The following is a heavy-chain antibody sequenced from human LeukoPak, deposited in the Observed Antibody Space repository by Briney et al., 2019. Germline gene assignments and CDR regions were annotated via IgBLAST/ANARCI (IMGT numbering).Heavy chain of an antibody. CDR3: ARGLAYDYGDYAALNWFDP. CDR1: GGSISSGGYY. CDR2: TYYSGST. V-gene: IGHV4-31*03. Sequence: SQTLSLTCTVSGGSISSGGYYWSWIRQHPGKGLEWIGYTYYSGSTYYNPSLKSRVTISVDTSKNQFSLKLSSVTAADTAVYYCARGLAYDYGDYAALNWFDPWGQGTLVTVSS. J-gene: IGHJ5*02. D-gene: IGHD4-17*01.